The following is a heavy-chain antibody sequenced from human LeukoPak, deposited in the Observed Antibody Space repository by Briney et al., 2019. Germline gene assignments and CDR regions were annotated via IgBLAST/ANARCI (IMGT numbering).Heavy chain of an antibody. Sequence: PGGSLRLSCAASGLAFSSYAMSWVRQPPGKGLVWVSTISVASITFYADSVKGRFTISRDNSRNTVYLQMTSLRADDTAVYYCADYGVSGVRNNFYWGLGTLVTVSS. J-gene: IGHJ4*02. CDR2: ISVASIT. CDR1: GLAFSSYA. V-gene: IGHV3-23*01. CDR3: ADYGVSGVRNNFY. D-gene: IGHD3-3*01.